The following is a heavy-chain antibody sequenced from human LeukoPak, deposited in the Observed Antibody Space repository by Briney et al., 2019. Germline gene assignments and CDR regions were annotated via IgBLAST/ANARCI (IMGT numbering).Heavy chain of an antibody. CDR2: IYYSGST. Sequence: PSQTLSLTCTVSGGSISSGDYYWSWIRQPPGKGLEWIGYIYYSGSTYYNPSLKSRVTISVDTSKNQFSLKLSSVTAADTAVYYCARSYGYAIFFDYWGQGTLVTVSS. J-gene: IGHJ4*02. V-gene: IGHV4-30-4*01. D-gene: IGHD5-18*01. CDR1: GGSISSGDYY. CDR3: ARSYGYAIFFDY.